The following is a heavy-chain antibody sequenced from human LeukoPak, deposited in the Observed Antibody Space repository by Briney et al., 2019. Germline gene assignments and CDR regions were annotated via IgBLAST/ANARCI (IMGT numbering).Heavy chain of an antibody. J-gene: IGHJ6*04. CDR3: TLGAPYYYYGMDV. CDR1: GGTFSSYA. D-gene: IGHD3-16*01. CDR2: IIPIFGTA. Sequence: LVKVSCKASGGTFSSYAISWVRQAPGQGLEWMGGIIPIFGTANYAQKFQGRVTITADKSTSTAYMELSSLRSEDTAVYYCTLGAPYYYYGMDVWGKGTTVTVSS. V-gene: IGHV1-69*06.